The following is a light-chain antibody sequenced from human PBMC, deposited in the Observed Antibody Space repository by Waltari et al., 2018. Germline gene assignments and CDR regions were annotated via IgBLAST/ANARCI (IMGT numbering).Light chain of an antibody. V-gene: IGKV1-5*03. CDR2: KAS. CDR1: QSITNW. Sequence: DIQMTQSPSTLSASIGDRVTITCRASQSITNWLAWYQQKPGKAPKLLIYKASTLESGVPSRFSGSGSGTEFTLTISSLQPDDFATYYCQQYNNYVATFG. J-gene: IGKJ1*01. CDR3: QQYNNYVAT.